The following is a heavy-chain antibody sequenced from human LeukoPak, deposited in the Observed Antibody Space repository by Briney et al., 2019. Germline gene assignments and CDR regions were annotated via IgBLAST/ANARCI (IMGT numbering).Heavy chain of an antibody. D-gene: IGHD4-17*01. CDR2: INPSGGST. Sequence: ASGKLCCKAPGYTFTSSYIHWVRQAPGQGFEWRGVINPSGGSTTYAQKFQGRVTMTGDTYTSTVYMELSSMRSEDTAVYYCARVDGYGDYVVGACDFWGQGTRVTVSS. CDR1: GYTFTSSY. CDR3: ARVDGYGDYVVGACDF. V-gene: IGHV1-46*01. J-gene: IGHJ3*01.